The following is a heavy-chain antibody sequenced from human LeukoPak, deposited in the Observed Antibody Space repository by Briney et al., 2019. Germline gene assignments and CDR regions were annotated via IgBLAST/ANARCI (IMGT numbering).Heavy chain of an antibody. V-gene: IGHV4-34*01. Sequence: SETLSLTCAVYGGSFSGYYWSWIRQPPGKGLEWIGEINDIGNTNYDPSLRSRVTISVDTSKDQFSLSLTSATAADTAVYFCARLGSVGYYNYQYMDIWGNGTTVTVSS. CDR1: GGSFSGYY. CDR3: ARLGSVGYYNYQYMDI. D-gene: IGHD3-10*01. J-gene: IGHJ6*03. CDR2: INDIGNT.